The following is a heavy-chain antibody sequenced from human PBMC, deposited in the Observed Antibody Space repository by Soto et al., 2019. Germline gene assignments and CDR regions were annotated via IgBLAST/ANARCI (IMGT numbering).Heavy chain of an antibody. J-gene: IGHJ6*02. Sequence: ASVKVSCKASGYTFTSYDINWVRQATGQGLEWMGWMNPNSGNTGYAQKFQGRVTMTRNTSISTAYMELSSLRSEDTAVYYCARFPASDIVVVPAAMSYYYGMDVWGQGTTVTVSS. CDR2: MNPNSGNT. CDR1: GYTFTSYD. CDR3: ARFPASDIVVVPAAMSYYYGMDV. D-gene: IGHD2-2*01. V-gene: IGHV1-8*01.